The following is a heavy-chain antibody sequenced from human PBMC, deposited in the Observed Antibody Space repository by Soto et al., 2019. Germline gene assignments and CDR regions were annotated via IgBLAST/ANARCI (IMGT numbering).Heavy chain of an antibody. J-gene: IGHJ4*02. V-gene: IGHV3-9*01. CDR3: AKGASTTVFAFNDY. Sequence: EVHLVESGGGLVQPGRSLRLSCAASGFIFDDYAMHWVRQAPGKGLEWVSSISWNSGNIGYADSVKGRFTISRDNAKNTLYLQKNSVRGDDTALYYCAKGASTTVFAFNDYWGQGTLVTVSS. D-gene: IGHD4-17*01. CDR1: GFIFDDYA. CDR2: ISWNSGNI.